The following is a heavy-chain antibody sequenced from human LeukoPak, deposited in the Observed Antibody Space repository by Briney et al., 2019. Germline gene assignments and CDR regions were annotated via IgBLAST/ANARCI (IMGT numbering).Heavy chain of an antibody. CDR3: AKESCSSGWYGGDY. D-gene: IGHD6-19*01. J-gene: IGHJ4*02. CDR1: GFTFTRYA. V-gene: IGHV3-23*01. Sequence: GGSLRLSCAASGFTFTRYAMTWVRQAPGRGLDWVATITGVGDGAYYPDSVKGRFTTSRDNAKNTLYLQINSLRADDTAVYYCAKESCSSGWYGGDYWGQGNLVTVSS. CDR2: ITGVGDGA.